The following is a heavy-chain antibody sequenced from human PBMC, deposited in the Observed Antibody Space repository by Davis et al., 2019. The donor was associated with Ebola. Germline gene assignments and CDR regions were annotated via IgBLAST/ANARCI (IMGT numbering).Heavy chain of an antibody. CDR2: IKQDGSEK. Sequence: GESLKISCAASGFTFSSYWMSWVRQAPGKGLEWVATIKQDGSEKYYADSVKGRFTISRDNSKNTLYLQIDSLRADDTAVYYCARDSYGMDVWGKGTTVTVSS. CDR1: GFTFSSYW. V-gene: IGHV3-7*01. CDR3: ARDSYGMDV. J-gene: IGHJ6*04.